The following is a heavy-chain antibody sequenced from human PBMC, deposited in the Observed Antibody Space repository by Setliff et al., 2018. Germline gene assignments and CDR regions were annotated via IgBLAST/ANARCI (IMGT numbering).Heavy chain of an antibody. J-gene: IGHJ5*02. CDR2: VDHSGST. CDR1: GGFTSSFY. CDR3: ARDYQGGWFDP. D-gene: IGHD3-16*01. Sequence: SETLSLTCTISGGFTSSFYWSWIRQAPGKGLEWIGYVDHSGSTNFSPSLKRRGTISVDTSKTQVSLTLTSVTAADTAVYYCARDYQGGWFDPWGPGTLVTVSS. V-gene: IGHV4-59*01.